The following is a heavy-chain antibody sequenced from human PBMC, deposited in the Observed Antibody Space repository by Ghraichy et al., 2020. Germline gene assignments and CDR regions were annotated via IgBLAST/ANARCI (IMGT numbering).Heavy chain of an antibody. D-gene: IGHD1-7*01. J-gene: IGHJ3*02. Sequence: GGSLRLSCAASGFTFSSYSMNWVRQAPGKGLEWVSSISSSSSYIYYADSVKGRFTISRDNAKNSLYLQMNSLRAEDTAVYYCARGNYPNDAFDIWGQGTMVTVSS. CDR2: ISSSSSYI. CDR1: GFTFSSYS. CDR3: ARGNYPNDAFDI. V-gene: IGHV3-21*01.